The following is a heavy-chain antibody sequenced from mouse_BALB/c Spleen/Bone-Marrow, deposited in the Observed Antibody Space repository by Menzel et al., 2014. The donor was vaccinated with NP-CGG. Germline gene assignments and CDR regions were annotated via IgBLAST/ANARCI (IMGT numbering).Heavy chain of an antibody. D-gene: IGHD2-1*01. Sequence: QVQLQQSGAELVRPGTSVKVSCKASGYAFXNYLIEWIRQRPEQGLEWIGVLNPGSGGTNYNEKFKGKATLTADKSSSTAYMQLSSLTSDDSAVYFCARRIYYAMGYWGQGTALTVSS. CDR1: GYAFXNYL. CDR2: LNPGSGGT. J-gene: IGHJ2*01. V-gene: IGHV1-54*01. CDR3: ARRIYYAMGY.